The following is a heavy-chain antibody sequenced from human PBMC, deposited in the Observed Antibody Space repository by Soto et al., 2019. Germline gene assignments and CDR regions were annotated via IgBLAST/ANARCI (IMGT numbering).Heavy chain of an antibody. CDR1: GFTFSSYG. CDR2: ISYDGSNK. CDR3: AKDEGDIVVVVAATPGAFDI. Sequence: QVQLVESGGGVVQPGRSLRLSCAASGFTFSSYGMHWVRQAPGKGLEWVAVISYDGSNKYYADSVKGRFTISRDNSKNTLYLQMNSLRAEDPAVYYCAKDEGDIVVVVAATPGAFDIWGQGTMVTVSS. V-gene: IGHV3-30*18. J-gene: IGHJ3*02. D-gene: IGHD2-15*01.